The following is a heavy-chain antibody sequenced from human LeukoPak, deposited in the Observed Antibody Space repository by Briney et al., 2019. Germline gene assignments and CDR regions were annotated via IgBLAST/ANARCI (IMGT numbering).Heavy chain of an antibody. D-gene: IGHD6-13*01. Sequence: GGSLRLSCAASGFTFSSYSMNWVRQAPRKGLEWVSSISDDGNYIYYGDSVKGRFTISRDNANNSLDLQMHSLRAEDTAVYYCASDPHSAAANWFDPWGQGTLVTVSS. CDR2: ISDDGNYI. V-gene: IGHV3-21*01. J-gene: IGHJ5*02. CDR3: ASDPHSAAANWFDP. CDR1: GFTFSSYS.